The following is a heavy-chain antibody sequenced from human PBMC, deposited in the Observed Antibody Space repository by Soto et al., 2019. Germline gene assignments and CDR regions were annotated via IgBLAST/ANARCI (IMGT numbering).Heavy chain of an antibody. CDR2: ISHSSSRI. J-gene: IGHJ4*02. D-gene: IGHD1-26*01. V-gene: IGHV3-48*01. CDR3: ARVLGATDYFDF. CDR1: GLIISSYS. Sequence: EVQVVESGGGLVQPGGSLRLSCAASGLIISSYSLEWIRQAPGKGLESVSYISHSSSRIYYADSVKGRFTISRDNAKNTMYIQMNSLRAEDTAVYYCARVLGATDYFDFWGQGNLVTVSS.